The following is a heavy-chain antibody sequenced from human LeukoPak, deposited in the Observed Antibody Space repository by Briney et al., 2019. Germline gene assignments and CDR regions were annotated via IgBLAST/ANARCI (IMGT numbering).Heavy chain of an antibody. V-gene: IGHV3-23*01. D-gene: IGHD3-22*01. CDR2: ISGSGGST. J-gene: IGHJ4*02. CDR3: AKGIGGYPVFYYFDY. Sequence: GGSLRLSCAASGFTFSSYAMSWVRQAPGKGLEWVSAISGSGGSTYYADSVKGRFTISRDNSKNTLYLQMNSLRAEDTAVYYCAKGIGGYPVFYYFDYWGQGTLVTVSS. CDR1: GFTFSSYA.